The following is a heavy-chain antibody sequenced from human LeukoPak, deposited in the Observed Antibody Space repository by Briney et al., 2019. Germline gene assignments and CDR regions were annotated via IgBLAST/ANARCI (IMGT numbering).Heavy chain of an antibody. D-gene: IGHD6-19*01. Sequence: SETLSLTCTVSGGSISNYYWSWIRQPPGKGLEWIGYIYYSGSTNYNPSLKSRVTISVDTSKNQFSLKLSSVTAADTAVYYCARSGSSGWTDFDFWGRGTLVTVSS. CDR3: ARSGSSGWTDFDF. CDR1: GGSISNYY. CDR2: IYYSGST. J-gene: IGHJ4*02. V-gene: IGHV4-59*01.